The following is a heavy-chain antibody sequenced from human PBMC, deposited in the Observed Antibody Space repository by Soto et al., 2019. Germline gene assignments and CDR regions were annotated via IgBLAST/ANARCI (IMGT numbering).Heavy chain of an antibody. CDR3: TRLDLALGIGTFDI. CDR1: GFTFSGSA. D-gene: IGHD7-27*01. J-gene: IGHJ3*02. V-gene: IGHV3-73*01. Sequence: GGSLRLSCAASGFTFSGSAMHWVRQASGKGLEWVGRIRSKANSYATAYAASVKGRFTISRDDSKNTAYLQMNSLKTEDTAVYYCTRLDLALGIGTFDIWGQGIMVTVSS. CDR2: IRSKANSYAT.